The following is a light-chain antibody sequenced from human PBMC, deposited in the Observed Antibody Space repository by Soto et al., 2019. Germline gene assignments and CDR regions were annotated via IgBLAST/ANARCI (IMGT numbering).Light chain of an antibody. CDR3: QHYVTSLTK. V-gene: IGKV3-20*01. J-gene: IGKJ1*01. CDR1: QSVSSSY. Sequence: IVLTHSPGTLSLSPWERATLSCRASQSVSSSYLAWYQQKPGQAPRLLIYGASSRATGIPDRFSGSGSGTDFTLTISRLEPEDFAVYYCQHYVTSLTKFGQGTKVDIK. CDR2: GAS.